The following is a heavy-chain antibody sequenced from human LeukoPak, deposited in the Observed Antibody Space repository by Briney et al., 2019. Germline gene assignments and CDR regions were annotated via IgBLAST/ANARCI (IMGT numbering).Heavy chain of an antibody. Sequence: ASVKVSCKASGYTFTSYDTNWVRQAPGQGLEWMGWMNPNTANTGYAQKFQGRVTITGNTSISTSYMELNSLRSEDTAVYYCARGEYSGSYYYFAYWGQGTLVTVSS. D-gene: IGHD1-26*01. J-gene: IGHJ4*02. CDR1: GYTFTSYD. CDR3: ARGEYSGSYYYFAY. CDR2: MNPNTANT. V-gene: IGHV1-8*01.